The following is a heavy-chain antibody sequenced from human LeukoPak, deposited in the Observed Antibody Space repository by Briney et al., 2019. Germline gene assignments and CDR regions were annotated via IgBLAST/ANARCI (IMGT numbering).Heavy chain of an antibody. Sequence: SETLSLTCTVSGVSISSYYWSWIRQPPGKGLEWIGYIYYSGSTNYNPSLKSRVTISVDTSKNQFSLKLSSVTAADTAVYYCARQGPDTAMLDYWGQGTLVTVSS. CDR1: GVSISSYY. J-gene: IGHJ4*02. CDR3: ARQGPDTAMLDY. V-gene: IGHV4-59*08. CDR2: IYYSGST. D-gene: IGHD5-18*01.